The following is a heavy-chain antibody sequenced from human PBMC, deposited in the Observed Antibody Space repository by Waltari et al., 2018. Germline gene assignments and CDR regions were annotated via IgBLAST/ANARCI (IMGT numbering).Heavy chain of an antibody. CDR1: GFTFKSYT. V-gene: IGHV3-21*01. CDR2: ISASSTYN. D-gene: IGHD3-10*01. J-gene: IGHJ4*02. CDR3: ARDGLGDFGSGSYYQFF. Sequence: EVQLVESGGGLVKPGGSLRLSCAASGFTFKSYTMTWVRQAPGKGLPFLSSISASSTYNYHAVSVKGRFTISRDNAKHSLFLQMDSLRAEDTAVYYCARDGLGDFGSGSYYQFFWGQGILVTVSS.